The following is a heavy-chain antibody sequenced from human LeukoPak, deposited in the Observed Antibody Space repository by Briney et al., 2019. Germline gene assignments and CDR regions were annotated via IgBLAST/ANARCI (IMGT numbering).Heavy chain of an antibody. Sequence: ASVKVSCKASGGTFSSYAISWVRQAPGQGLEWMGGIIPIFGTANYAQKFQGRVTITADESTSTAYMELSSLRSEDTAVYYCARDRDYYDSSGYYPFDYWGQGTLVTVSS. J-gene: IGHJ4*02. D-gene: IGHD3-22*01. V-gene: IGHV1-69*13. CDR3: ARDRDYYDSSGYYPFDY. CDR2: IIPIFGTA. CDR1: GGTFSSYA.